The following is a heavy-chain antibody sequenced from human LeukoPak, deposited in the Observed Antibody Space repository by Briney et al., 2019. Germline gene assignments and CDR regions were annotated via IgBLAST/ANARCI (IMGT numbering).Heavy chain of an antibody. CDR3: ARDRGGSYALAFDI. J-gene: IGHJ3*02. D-gene: IGHD1-26*01. CDR2: IYYSGST. CDR1: GGSISSHY. V-gene: IGHV4-59*11. Sequence: PSETLSLTCTVSGGSISSHYGSWIRQPPGKGLEWIGYIYYSGSTNYNPSLKSRVTISVDTSKNQFSLKLSSVTAADTAVYYCARDRGGSYALAFDIWGQGTMVTVSS.